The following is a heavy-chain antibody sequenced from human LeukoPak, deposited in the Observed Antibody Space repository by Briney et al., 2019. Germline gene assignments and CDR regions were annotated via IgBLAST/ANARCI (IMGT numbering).Heavy chain of an antibody. J-gene: IGHJ4*02. CDR3: ARSPTYYDSSGYYESGHFDY. CDR1: GDSVSSNSAA. Sequence: SQTLSLTCASSGDSVSSNSAAWNWIRQSPARGLEWLGRTYYRSKWYNDYAVSVKSRITINPDTSKNQFSLQLNSVTPEDTAVYYCARSPTYYDSSGYYESGHFDYWGQGTLVPVSS. V-gene: IGHV6-1*01. D-gene: IGHD3-22*01. CDR2: TYYRSKWYN.